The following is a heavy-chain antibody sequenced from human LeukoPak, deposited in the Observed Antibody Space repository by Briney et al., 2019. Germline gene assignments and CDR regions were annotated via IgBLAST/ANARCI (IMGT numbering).Heavy chain of an antibody. Sequence: GRSLRLSCAASGFTFSSYGMHWVRQAPGKGLEWVAVISYDGSNKYYADSVKGRFTISRDSAKNSLYLQMNSLRDEDTAVYYCARDFSAAFDIWGQGTMVTVSS. D-gene: IGHD2/OR15-2a*01. V-gene: IGHV3-30*03. CDR2: ISYDGSNK. J-gene: IGHJ3*02. CDR1: GFTFSSYG. CDR3: ARDFSAAFDI.